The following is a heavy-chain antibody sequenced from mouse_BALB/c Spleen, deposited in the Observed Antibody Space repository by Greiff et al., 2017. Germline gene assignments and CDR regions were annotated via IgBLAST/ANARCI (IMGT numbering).Heavy chain of an antibody. Sequence: EVQGVESGGGLVKPGGSLKLSCAASGFTFSSYAMSWVRQTPEKRLEWVATISSGGSYTYYPDSVKGRFTISRDNAKNTLYLQMSSLRSEDTAMYYCARGDDGYSWFAYWGQGTLVTVSA. J-gene: IGHJ3*01. CDR2: ISSGGSYT. CDR3: ARGDDGYSWFAY. V-gene: IGHV5-9-3*01. D-gene: IGHD2-3*01. CDR1: GFTFSSYA.